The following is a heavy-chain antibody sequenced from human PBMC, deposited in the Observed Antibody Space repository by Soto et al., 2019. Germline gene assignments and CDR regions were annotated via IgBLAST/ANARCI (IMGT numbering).Heavy chain of an antibody. CDR3: VRAWYTIETPPLVF. CDR2: IYYTGTT. CDR1: GASISGGGYY. Sequence: QVHLQESGPGLVKPSQTLSLTCTVSGASISGGGYYWSWIRHHPGKGLEWIGYIYYTGTTAYNPSLNSRVAISVDTSKNQVSLKLTSVTAADTAVYYWVRAWYTIETPPLVFWGQGTLVTVSS. J-gene: IGHJ4*02. V-gene: IGHV4-31*03. D-gene: IGHD3-9*01.